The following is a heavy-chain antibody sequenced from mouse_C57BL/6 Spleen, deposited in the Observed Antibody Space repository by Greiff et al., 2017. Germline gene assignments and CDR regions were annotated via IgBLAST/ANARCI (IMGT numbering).Heavy chain of an antibody. J-gene: IGHJ2*01. D-gene: IGHD2-1*01. CDR2: LDPEDGET. CDR3: APYYGNYEETTYFDY. V-gene: IGHV14-2*01. Sequence: EVKLVESGAELVKPGASVKLSCTASGFNIKDYYMHWVKQRTEQGLEWIGRLDPEDGETKYAPKFRGKATITADTSSNKAYLQLSSLTSEDTAVYYCAPYYGNYEETTYFDYWGQGTTLTVSS. CDR1: GFNIKDYY.